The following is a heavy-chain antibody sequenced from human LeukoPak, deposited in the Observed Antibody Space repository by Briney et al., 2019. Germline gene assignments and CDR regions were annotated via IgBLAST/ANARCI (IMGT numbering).Heavy chain of an antibody. CDR3: ARHSSLGHFDF. CDR2: IYYSGST. J-gene: IGHJ4*02. V-gene: IGHV4-59*08. CDR1: GGSISSYY. Sequence: PSETLSLTGNVSGGSISSYYWSWIRQPPGKGLEWIGYIYYSGSTNYNPSLESRVTMSVDTSKSQFSLNLTSVTAAYTAVYFCARHSSLGHFDFWGQGTLVTVSS.